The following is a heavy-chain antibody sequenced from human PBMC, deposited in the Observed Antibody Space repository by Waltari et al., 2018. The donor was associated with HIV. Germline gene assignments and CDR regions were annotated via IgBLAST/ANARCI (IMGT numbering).Heavy chain of an antibody. V-gene: IGHV3-33*01. CDR3: ARRSSGFDY. CDR1: GFTFSSYG. Sequence: QVQLVESGGGVVQPGRSLRLPCAASGFTFSSYGMHWVRQAPGKGLEWVAVIWYDGSNKYYADSVKGRFTISRDNSKNTLYLQMNSLRAEDTAVYYCARRSSGFDYWGQGTLVTVSS. D-gene: IGHD6-19*01. CDR2: IWYDGSNK. J-gene: IGHJ4*02.